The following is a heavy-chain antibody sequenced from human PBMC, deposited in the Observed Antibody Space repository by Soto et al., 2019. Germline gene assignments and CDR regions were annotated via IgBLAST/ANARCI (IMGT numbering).Heavy chain of an antibody. V-gene: IGHV4-34*01. D-gene: IGHD5-18*01. CDR3: ARGQGGYSYPNWFDP. J-gene: IGHJ5*02. CDR1: GGSFSGYY. CDR2: INHSGST. Sequence: QVQLQQWGAGLLKPSETLSLTCAVYGGSFSGYYWSWIRQPPVKGLEWIGEINHSGSTNYNPSLKGRVTISVDTSKNQFSLKLSSVTAADTAVYYCARGQGGYSYPNWFDPWGQGTLVTVSS.